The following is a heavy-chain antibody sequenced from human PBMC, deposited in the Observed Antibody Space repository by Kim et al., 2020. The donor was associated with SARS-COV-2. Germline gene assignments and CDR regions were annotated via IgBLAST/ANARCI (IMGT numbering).Heavy chain of an antibody. CDR1: GFTFSSYD. CDR3: ARFPGRYYFDY. CDR2: ISAGGGRT. Sequence: GGSLRHSCAASGFTFSSYDMSWVRQAPGKGLEWVSAISAGGGRTYYADSVKGRFTISRDNSKNTLYLQMNSLRAEDTAVYYCARFPGRYYFDYWGQGTLVTVSS. D-gene: IGHD2-21*01. V-gene: IGHV3-23*01. J-gene: IGHJ4*02.